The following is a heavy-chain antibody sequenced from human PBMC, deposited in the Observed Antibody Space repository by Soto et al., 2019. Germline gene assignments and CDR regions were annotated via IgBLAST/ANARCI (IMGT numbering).Heavy chain of an antibody. D-gene: IGHD3-10*01. CDR3: ARRYYYGSGSYFFDY. J-gene: IGHJ4*02. V-gene: IGHV4-39*01. Sequence: QLQLQESGPGLVKPSETLSLTCTVSGGSISSSSYYWGWIRQPPGKGLEWIGSIYYSGSTYYNPSIKSRVTISVDTSKNQFSLKLSSVTAADTAVYYCARRYYYGSGSYFFDYWGQGTLVTVSS. CDR1: GGSISSSSYY. CDR2: IYYSGST.